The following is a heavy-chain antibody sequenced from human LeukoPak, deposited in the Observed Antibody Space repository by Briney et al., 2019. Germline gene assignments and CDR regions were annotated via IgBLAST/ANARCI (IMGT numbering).Heavy chain of an antibody. V-gene: IGHV4-4*09. CDR1: GGSISSYY. CDR3: ARSRGRMVTPFDY. D-gene: IGHD5-18*01. CDR2: IYTSGST. J-gene: IGHJ4*02. Sequence: SETLSLTCTVSGGSISSYYWSWIRQPPGKGLEWIGYIYTSGSTDYNPSLKSRVTISLDTSNNRFSLNLNSVTAADTAVYYCARSRGRMVTPFDYWGQGILVTVSS.